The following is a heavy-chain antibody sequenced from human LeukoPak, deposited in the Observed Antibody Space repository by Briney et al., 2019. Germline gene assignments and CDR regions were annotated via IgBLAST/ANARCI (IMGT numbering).Heavy chain of an antibody. V-gene: IGHV3-21*01. D-gene: IGHD2-2*01. CDR2: ISSSANDI. CDR3: ASSAEYQLLNWFDP. Sequence: PGGSLGLSCAASGFPFSSYSMNWLRQAPGKGLEWVSFISSSANDIFYADSVKGRFTISRDNAKNSLYLQMNSLRAEDTAVYYCASSAEYQLLNWFDPWGQGTLVTVSS. CDR1: GFPFSSYS. J-gene: IGHJ5*02.